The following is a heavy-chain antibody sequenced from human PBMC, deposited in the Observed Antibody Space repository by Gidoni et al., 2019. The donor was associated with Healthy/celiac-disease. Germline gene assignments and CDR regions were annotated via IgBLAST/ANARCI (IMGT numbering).Heavy chain of an antibody. D-gene: IGHD3-22*01. J-gene: IGHJ3*02. CDR3: ARGDVYYYDSSGYYLDAFDI. V-gene: IGHV3-33*01. CDR2: IWYDGSNK. CDR1: GFTFSSYG. Sequence: QVQLVESGGGVVQPGRSLSLSCAASGFTFSSYGMHWVRQAPGKGLEWLAVIWYDGSNKYYADSVKGRFTISRDNSKNTLYLQMNSLRAEDTAVYYCARGDVYYYDSSGYYLDAFDIWGQGTMVTVSS.